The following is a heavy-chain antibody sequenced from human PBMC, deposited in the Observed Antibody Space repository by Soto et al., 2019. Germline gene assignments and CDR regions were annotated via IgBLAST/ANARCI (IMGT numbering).Heavy chain of an antibody. CDR2: INAGNGNT. CDR3: ARGGDDLIYYYYGMDV. CDR1: GYTFTSYA. Sequence: ASVKVSCKTSGYTFTSYAMHWVRQAPGQRLEWMGWINAGNGNTKYSQKFQGRVTITRDTSASTAYMELSSLRSEDTAVYYCARGGDDLIYYYYGMDVSGQGTTVTVSS. J-gene: IGHJ6*02. D-gene: IGHD3-10*01. V-gene: IGHV1-3*01.